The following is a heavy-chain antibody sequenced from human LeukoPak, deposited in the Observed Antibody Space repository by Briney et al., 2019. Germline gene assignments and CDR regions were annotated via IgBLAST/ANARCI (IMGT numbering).Heavy chain of an antibody. J-gene: IGHJ4*02. CDR1: GGSISSYY. Sequence: PSETLSLTCTVSGGSISSYYWSWIRQPPGKGLEWIGYIYYSGSTNYNPSLKSRVTISVDTSKNQFSLKLSSVTAADTAVYYCARGARIAARVDYWGQGTLVTVSS. V-gene: IGHV4-59*01. CDR3: ARGARIAARVDY. CDR2: IYYSGST. D-gene: IGHD6-6*01.